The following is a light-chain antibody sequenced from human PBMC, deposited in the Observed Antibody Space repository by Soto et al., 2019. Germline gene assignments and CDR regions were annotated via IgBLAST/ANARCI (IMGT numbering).Light chain of an antibody. CDR1: QDISSW. J-gene: IGKJ1*01. CDR2: AAS. Sequence: DIQMTQSPSSVSASVGNRVKITCRASQDISSWLAWYQQKPGTAPKLLIYAASRLQTGVPSRFSGSASGTDFTLTINSLQPEDFATYYCQQGHSFPWTFGQGTKVEIK. CDR3: QQGHSFPWT. V-gene: IGKV1-12*02.